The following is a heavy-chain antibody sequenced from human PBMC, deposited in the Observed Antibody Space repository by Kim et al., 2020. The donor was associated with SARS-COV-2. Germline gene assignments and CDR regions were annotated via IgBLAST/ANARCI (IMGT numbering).Heavy chain of an antibody. CDR3: AKAVFSGYYYYGMDV. J-gene: IGHJ6*02. Sequence: KFQGRVTMTEDTSTDTAYMELSSLRSEDTAVYYCAKAVFSGYYYYGMDVWGQGTTVTVSS. D-gene: IGHD3-10*02. V-gene: IGHV1-24*01.